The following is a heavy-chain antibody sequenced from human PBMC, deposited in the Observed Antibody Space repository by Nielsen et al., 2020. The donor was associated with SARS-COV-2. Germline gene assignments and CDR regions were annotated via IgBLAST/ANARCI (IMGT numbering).Heavy chain of an antibody. D-gene: IGHD3/OR15-3a*01. V-gene: IGHV1-2*06. CDR1: GYTFTDYY. CDR3: ARARATIFGLVMSYGIDV. J-gene: IGHJ6*02. CDR2: INPYSGGT. Sequence: ASVQVFCKASGYTFTDYYIHWVRQAPGQGLEWMGRINPYSGGTNYAQKFQGTVTMTRDASISTVYMELTSDDTAVYYCARARATIFGLVMSYGIDVWGQGTTVAVSS.